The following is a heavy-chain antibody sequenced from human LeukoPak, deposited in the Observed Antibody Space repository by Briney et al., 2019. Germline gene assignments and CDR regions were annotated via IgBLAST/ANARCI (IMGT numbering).Heavy chain of an antibody. J-gene: IGHJ4*02. CDR1: GGSISSYY. D-gene: IGHD3-3*02. Sequence: SETLSLTCTVSGGSISSYYWSWIRQPAGKGLEWIGRIYSSGSTDYNPSLKSRVTMSVDTSKNQNSLNLSSVTAADTAVYFCARDTSHFDWGQGTLVTVSS. CDR3: ARDTSHFD. V-gene: IGHV4-4*07. CDR2: IYSSGST.